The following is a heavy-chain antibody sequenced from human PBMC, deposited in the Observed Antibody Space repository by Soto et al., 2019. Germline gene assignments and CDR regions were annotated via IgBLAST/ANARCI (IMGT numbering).Heavy chain of an antibody. D-gene: IGHD3-3*01. J-gene: IGHJ5*02. CDR1: GFTFSYYY. CDR2: ISSSGSTI. Sequence: PGGALRLSCAASGFTFSYYYMSWIRQSPGKGLEWVSYISSSGSTIYYADSVKGRFTISRDNAKNSLYLQMNSLRAEDTAVYYCAREGDYDFWSGPGWFDPWGQGTPVPVSS. CDR3: AREGDYDFWSGPGWFDP. V-gene: IGHV3-11*01.